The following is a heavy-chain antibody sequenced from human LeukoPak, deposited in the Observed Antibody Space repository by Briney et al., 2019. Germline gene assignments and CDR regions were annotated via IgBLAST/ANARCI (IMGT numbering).Heavy chain of an antibody. D-gene: IGHD5/OR15-5a*01. CDR1: GFTFSSYG. J-gene: IGHJ3*02. Sequence: GGSLRLSCAASGFTFSSYGMHWVRQAPGKGLEWVAFIRYDGSNKYYADSVKGRFTISRDNAKNSLYLQMNSLRAEDTAVYYCARSQGTIPDSVPLDIWGQGTMVTVSS. CDR3: ARSQGTIPDSVPLDI. CDR2: IRYDGSNK. V-gene: IGHV3-30*02.